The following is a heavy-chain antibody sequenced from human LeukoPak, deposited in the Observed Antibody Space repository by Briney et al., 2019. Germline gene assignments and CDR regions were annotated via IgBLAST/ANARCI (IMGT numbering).Heavy chain of an antibody. J-gene: IGHJ3*02. CDR1: GYPFTSDY. D-gene: IGHD5/OR15-5a*01. CDR2: INPSGGST. Sequence: KVFCKASGYPFTSDYMLWGRQAPVQGLAWMGIINPSGGSTSYAQKFQGRVTMTRDMSTSTVYMELSSLRSEDTAVYYCARRAVYDAFDIWGQGTMVTVSS. CDR3: ARRAVYDAFDI. V-gene: IGHV1-46*01.